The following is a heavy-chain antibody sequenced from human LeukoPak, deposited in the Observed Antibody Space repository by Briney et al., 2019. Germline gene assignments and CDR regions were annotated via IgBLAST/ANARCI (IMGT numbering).Heavy chain of an antibody. CDR3: AREKMTTITTIDY. J-gene: IGHJ4*02. V-gene: IGHV4-4*07. CDR2: IYISGTP. CDR1: GDSISTYY. Sequence: SDTLSLTCSVSGDSISTYYWTWIRQPAGKGLEWIGRIYISGTPNYNPSLRGRVTMSIDTSMNQFSLKLTSVTAADTAVYYCAREKMTTITTIDYWGQGTLSPSPQ. D-gene: IGHD4-11*01.